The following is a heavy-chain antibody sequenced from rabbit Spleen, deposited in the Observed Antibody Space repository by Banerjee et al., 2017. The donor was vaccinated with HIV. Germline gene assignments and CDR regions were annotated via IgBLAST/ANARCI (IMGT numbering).Heavy chain of an antibody. J-gene: IGHJ5*01. D-gene: IGHD4-2*01. CDR2: IYTGNNKN. Sequence: QSLEESGGDLVQPGASLTLTCTASGFSFSGGYDMCWVRQTPGKGLEWIGCIYTGNNKNYYASWAKGRFTISKTSSTTVTLQMTSLTAADTATYFCASNYTDYAPGNWLDLWGPGTLVTVS. CDR1: GFSFSGGYD. V-gene: IGHV1S40*01. CDR3: ASNYTDYAPGNWLDL.